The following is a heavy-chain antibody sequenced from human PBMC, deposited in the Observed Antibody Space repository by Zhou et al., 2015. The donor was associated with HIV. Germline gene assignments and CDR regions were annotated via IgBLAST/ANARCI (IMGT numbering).Heavy chain of an antibody. J-gene: IGHJ4*02. Sequence: VQLVESGGGLVKPGGSLRLSCTASGFTFSSYSMNWVRQAPGKGLEWVSSISSSSSYIYYADSVKGRFTISRDNAKNSLYLQMNSLRAEDTAVYYCARDLGDSSGYYVDYWGQGTLVTVSS. D-gene: IGHD3-22*01. CDR1: GFTFSSYS. V-gene: IGHV3-21*01. CDR2: ISSSSSYI. CDR3: ARDLGDSSGYYVDY.